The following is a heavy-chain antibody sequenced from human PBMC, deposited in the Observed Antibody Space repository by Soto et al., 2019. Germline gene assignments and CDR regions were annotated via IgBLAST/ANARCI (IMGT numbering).Heavy chain of an antibody. CDR3: ARATMVFFFDY. Sequence: PSETLTLTCTDSGGSSSSSDYYWSWIRQPPGKGLEWIGYIYYSGSTYYNPSLKSRATISIDTSKDQFSLELDSVTAADTAAYYCARATMVFFFDYWGQGTLVTVSS. J-gene: IGHJ4*02. CDR1: GGSSSSSDYY. V-gene: IGHV4-30-4*01. CDR2: IYYSGST. D-gene: IGHD3-10*01.